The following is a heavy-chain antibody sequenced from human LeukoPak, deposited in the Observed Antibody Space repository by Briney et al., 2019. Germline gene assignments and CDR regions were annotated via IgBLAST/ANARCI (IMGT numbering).Heavy chain of an antibody. Sequence: GGSLRLSCAGSGFTFSSNWMHWVRQAPGKGLVWVSRINSDGSSTSYADSVKGRFTISRDNAKNTLYLQMNSLRAEDTAIYYCLRSDYGDYVGAGDYWGQGTLVTVSS. CDR1: GFTFSSNW. J-gene: IGHJ4*02. CDR2: INSDGSST. V-gene: IGHV3-74*01. D-gene: IGHD4-17*01. CDR3: LRSDYGDYVGAGDY.